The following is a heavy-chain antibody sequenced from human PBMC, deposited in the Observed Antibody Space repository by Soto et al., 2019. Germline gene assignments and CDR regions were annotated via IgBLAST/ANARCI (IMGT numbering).Heavy chain of an antibody. Sequence: SETLSLTCAVYGGSFSGHYWSWIRQPPGKGLEWIGEINHSGSTNYNPSLKSRVTISVDTSKNQFSLKLSSVTAADTAVYYCARQHPYYDFWSGYKGYNWFDPWGQGTLVTVSS. CDR3: ARQHPYYDFWSGYKGYNWFDP. CDR1: GGSFSGHY. D-gene: IGHD3-3*01. V-gene: IGHV4-34*01. J-gene: IGHJ5*02. CDR2: INHSGST.